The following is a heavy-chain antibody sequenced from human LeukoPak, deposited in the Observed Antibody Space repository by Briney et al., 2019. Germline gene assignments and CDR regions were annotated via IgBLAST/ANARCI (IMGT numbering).Heavy chain of an antibody. J-gene: IGHJ6*03. CDR2: IYDSGST. CDR3: ARIPPDSYYYYYMDV. V-gene: IGHV4-59*01. Sequence: PSETLSLTCTVSGGSISSYYWSWIRQPPGMGLEWIGYIYDSGSTKYNPSLKSRVTISVDTPKKQFSLKLTSVTAADTAVYYCARIPPDSYYYYYMDVWGKGTTVTVSS. CDR1: GGSISSYY.